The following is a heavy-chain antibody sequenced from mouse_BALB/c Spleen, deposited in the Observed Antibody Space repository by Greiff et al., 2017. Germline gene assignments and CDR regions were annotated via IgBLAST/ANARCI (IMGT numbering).Heavy chain of an antibody. CDR3: ALYGNYSWFAY. CDR1: GYTFTSYW. D-gene: IGHD2-1*01. Sequence: QVQLQQPGAELVKPGAPVKLSCKASGYTFTSYWMNWVKQRPGRGLEWIGRIDPSDSETHYNQKFKDKATLTVDKSSSTAYIQLSSLTSEDSAVYYCALYGNYSWFAYWGQGTLVTVSA. CDR2: IDPSDSET. V-gene: IGHV1-69*02. J-gene: IGHJ3*01.